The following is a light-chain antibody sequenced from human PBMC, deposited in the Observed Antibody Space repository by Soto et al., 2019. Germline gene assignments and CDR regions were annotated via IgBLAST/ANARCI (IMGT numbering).Light chain of an antibody. Sequence: QSALTQPASVSASPGQSITISCTGTNSDVGGYNYVSWYQQHPGKAPKLMIYEVSNRPSGVSNRFSGSKSGNTASLTISGLQAEDEADYFCNSFTSSSTWVFGGGTQLTVL. J-gene: IGLJ3*02. V-gene: IGLV2-14*01. CDR3: NSFTSSSTWV. CDR2: EVS. CDR1: NSDVGGYNY.